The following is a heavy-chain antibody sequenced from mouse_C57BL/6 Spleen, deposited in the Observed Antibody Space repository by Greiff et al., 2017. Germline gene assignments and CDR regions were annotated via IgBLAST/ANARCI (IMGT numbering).Heavy chain of an antibody. V-gene: IGHV1-69*01. Sequence: VQLQQPGAELVMPGASVKLSCKASGYTFTSYWLHWVKQRPGQGLEWIGELDPSDSYTNSNQKFNGKSTLTVDKSSSTAYMQLSSLTSEDSAVYYCARQGGDWFAYWGQGTLVTVSA. CDR1: GYTFTSYW. CDR3: ARQGGDWFAY. CDR2: LDPSDSYT. J-gene: IGHJ3*01.